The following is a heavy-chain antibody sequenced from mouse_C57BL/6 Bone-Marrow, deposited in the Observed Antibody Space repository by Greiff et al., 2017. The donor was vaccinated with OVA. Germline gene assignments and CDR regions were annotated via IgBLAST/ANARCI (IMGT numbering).Heavy chain of an antibody. CDR3: ARFHYDYDPYFDY. CDR2: INPYNGGT. CDR1: GYTFTDYY. D-gene: IGHD2-4*01. J-gene: IGHJ2*01. V-gene: IGHV1-19*01. Sequence: EVKLQQSGPVLVKPGASVKMSCKASGYTFTDYYMNWVKQSHGKSLEWIGVINPYNGGTSYNQKFKGKATLTVDKSSSTAYMELNSLTSEDSAVYYCARFHYDYDPYFDYWGQGTTLTVSS.